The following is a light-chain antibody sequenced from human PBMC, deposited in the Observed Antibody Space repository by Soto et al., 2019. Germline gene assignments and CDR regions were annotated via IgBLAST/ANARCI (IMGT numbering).Light chain of an antibody. J-gene: IGLJ1*01. V-gene: IGLV2-14*01. CDR2: EVS. CDR3: SSYTSNFRRV. CDR1: SSDIGGYNY. Sequence: LTQPASVSGSPGQSITISCTGTSSDIGGYNYASWYQQHPGKAPKLMIYEVSNRPSGVSDRFSGSKSGNTASLTISGLQAEDDADYYCSSYTSNFRRVFGTGTKVTVL.